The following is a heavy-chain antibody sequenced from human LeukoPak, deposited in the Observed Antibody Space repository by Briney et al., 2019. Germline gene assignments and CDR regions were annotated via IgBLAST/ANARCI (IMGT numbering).Heavy chain of an antibody. J-gene: IGHJ4*02. Sequence: PGGSLRLSCAASGFTFSSYGMHWVRQAPGKGLEWVAVISYDGSNKYYADSVKGRFTISRDNSKNTLYLQMNSLRAEDTAVYYCAKIPVSYSSGWSNFDYWGQGTLVTVSS. D-gene: IGHD6-19*01. CDR1: GFTFSSYG. CDR3: AKIPVSYSSGWSNFDY. CDR2: ISYDGSNK. V-gene: IGHV3-30*18.